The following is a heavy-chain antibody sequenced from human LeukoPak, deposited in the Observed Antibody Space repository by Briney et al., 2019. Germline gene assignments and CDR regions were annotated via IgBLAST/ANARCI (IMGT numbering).Heavy chain of an antibody. J-gene: IGHJ4*02. CDR1: GYSFISYW. CDR2: IYPGDSDT. V-gene: IGHV5-51*01. D-gene: IGHD4-17*01. CDR3: ARLTTTVTPRTFDS. Sequence: GESLKISCQGSGYSFISYWIGWVRQMPGKGLEWMGIIYPGDSDTTYSPSFQGQVTISADTPISTAYLQWSSLKASDTAMYYCARLTTTVTPRTFDSWGQGTLVTVSS.